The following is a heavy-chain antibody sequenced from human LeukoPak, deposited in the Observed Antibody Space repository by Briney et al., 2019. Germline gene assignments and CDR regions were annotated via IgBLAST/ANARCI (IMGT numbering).Heavy chain of an antibody. Sequence: SETLSLTCTVSGGSISSSNYYWGWIRQPPGKGLEWIGSIYYSGSTYYNPSLKSRVTISADTSKNQFSLKLSSVTAADTAVYYCARHRAADPSDAFDIWGQGTMVTVS. J-gene: IGHJ3*02. D-gene: IGHD6-13*01. CDR3: ARHRAADPSDAFDI. CDR1: GGSISSSNYY. V-gene: IGHV4-39*01. CDR2: IYYSGST.